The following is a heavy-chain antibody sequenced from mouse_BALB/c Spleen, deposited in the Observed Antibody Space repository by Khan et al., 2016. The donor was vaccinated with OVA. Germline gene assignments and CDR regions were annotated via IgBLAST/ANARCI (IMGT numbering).Heavy chain of an antibody. CDR2: ISSGGDYT. CDR3: ADHVTGSVAY. V-gene: IGHV5-6*01. Sequence: EVELVESGGDLVKPGGSLNLSCAASGFTFTSYSMSWVRPTPDKRLEWVASISSGGDYTYYPDSVKGRFTISRDNAKNTLYLQMSDLKSEDTAMYYCADHVTGSVAYWGQGTLVTVSA. CDR1: GFTFTSYS. D-gene: IGHD4-1*01. J-gene: IGHJ3*01.